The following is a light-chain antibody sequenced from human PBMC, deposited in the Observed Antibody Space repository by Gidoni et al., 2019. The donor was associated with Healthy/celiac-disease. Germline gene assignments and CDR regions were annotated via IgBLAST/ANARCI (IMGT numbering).Light chain of an antibody. V-gene: IGLV3-1*01. Sequence: SSELTPSPSVSVSPGPTASITCSGAKLGDKYACWYQQKPGQSPVLVIYQDTKRPSGIPERFSGSNSGNTATLTISGTQAMDEADYYCQAGDSNTVVFGGGTKLTVL. J-gene: IGLJ2*01. CDR3: QAGDSNTVV. CDR1: KLGDKY. CDR2: QDT.